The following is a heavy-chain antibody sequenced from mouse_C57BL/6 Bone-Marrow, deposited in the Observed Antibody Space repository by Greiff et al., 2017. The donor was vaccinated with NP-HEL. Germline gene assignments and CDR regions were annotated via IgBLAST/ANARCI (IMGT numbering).Heavy chain of an antibody. V-gene: IGHV1-81*01. CDR1: GYTFTSYG. CDR3: AIAVGRSMEVFLRYPWFAY. Sequence: VQLQQSGAELARPGASVKLSCKASGYTFTSYGISWVKQRTGQGLEWIGEIYPRSGNTYYNEKFKGKATLTADKYSSTAYMELRRLTSEDSAVYFCAIAVGRSMEVFLRYPWFAYWGQGTLVTVSA. J-gene: IGHJ3*01. D-gene: IGHD1-1*01. CDR2: IYPRSGNT.